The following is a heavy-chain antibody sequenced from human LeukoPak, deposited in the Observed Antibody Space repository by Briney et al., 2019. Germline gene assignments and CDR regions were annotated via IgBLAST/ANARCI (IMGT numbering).Heavy chain of an antibody. CDR3: AVLRGIAATGELDY. Sequence: ASVKVSCKASGYTFTSYGISWVRQAPGQGLEWTGWISAYNGNTNYAQKFQGRVTMTTDTSTSTAYMELRSLRSDDTAAYYCAVLRGIAATGELDYWGQGTLVTVSS. J-gene: IGHJ4*02. CDR1: GYTFTSYG. D-gene: IGHD6-13*01. V-gene: IGHV1-18*01. CDR2: ISAYNGNT.